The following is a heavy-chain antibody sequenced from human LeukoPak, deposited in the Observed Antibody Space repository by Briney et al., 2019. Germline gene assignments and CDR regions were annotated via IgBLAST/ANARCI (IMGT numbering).Heavy chain of an antibody. Sequence: GGSLRLSCSAFRFIFSEYAMYWVRQAPGKGLEWVSAISGSGGSTYYADSVKGRFTISRDNSKNTLYLQMNSLRAEDTAVYYCAKSYCTNGVCFCSDYWGQGTLVTVSS. J-gene: IGHJ4*02. D-gene: IGHD2-8*01. CDR2: ISGSGGST. CDR3: AKSYCTNGVCFCSDY. V-gene: IGHV3-23*01. CDR1: RFIFSEYA.